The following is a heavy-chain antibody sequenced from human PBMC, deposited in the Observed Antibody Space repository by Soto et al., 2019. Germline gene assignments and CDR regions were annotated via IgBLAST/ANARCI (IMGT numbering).Heavy chain of an antibody. Sequence: GGSLRLSCAASGVSCIIYAMKWVRQAPGKGLECVSAISAGGGNTYYADSVKGRFTISRDNSKNTLYLQMNSLRADDTAVYYCAKAPTYDYYYYMDVWGKGTTVTVSS. CDR1: GVSCIIYA. J-gene: IGHJ6*03. CDR3: AKAPTYDYYYYMDV. V-gene: IGHV3-23*01. CDR2: ISAGGGNT.